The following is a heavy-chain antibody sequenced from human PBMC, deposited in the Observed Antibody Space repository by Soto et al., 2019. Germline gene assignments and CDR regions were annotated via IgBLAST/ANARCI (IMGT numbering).Heavy chain of an antibody. Sequence: PXGSLILSCASSGVTFSSYSMSLVRQAPGKGLEWVSAISGSGGSTYYADSVKGRFTISRDNSKNTLYLQMNSLRAEDTAVYYCAKDLSDRLGMAFDIWGQGTMVTVSS. CDR3: AKDLSDRLGMAFDI. V-gene: IGHV3-23*01. D-gene: IGHD3-22*01. CDR1: GVTFSSYS. J-gene: IGHJ3*02. CDR2: ISGSGGST.